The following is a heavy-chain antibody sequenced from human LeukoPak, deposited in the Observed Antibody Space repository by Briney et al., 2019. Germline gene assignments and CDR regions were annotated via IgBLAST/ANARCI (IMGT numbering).Heavy chain of an antibody. J-gene: IGHJ4*02. CDR2: MNPNSGAT. CDR3: ARALRRSGYNYYFDY. Sequence: ASVKVSCKASGYTFTNYDFNWVRQATGQGLEWMGWMNPNSGATGYAQKFQGRVTMTRDTSINTAYMELSSLRSEDTAVYYCARALRRSGYNYYFDYWGQGTLVTVSS. D-gene: IGHD5-24*01. CDR1: GYTFTNYD. V-gene: IGHV1-8*01.